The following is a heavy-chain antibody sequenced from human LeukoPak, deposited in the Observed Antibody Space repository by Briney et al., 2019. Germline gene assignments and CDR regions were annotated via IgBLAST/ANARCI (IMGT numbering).Heavy chain of an antibody. Sequence: PSETLSLTCTVSGGSISSSSYYWGWIRQPPGKGLEWIGSIYYSGSTYYNPSLKSRVTISVDTSKNQFSLKLSSVTAADTAVYYCATLPPLGVEMATSIDYWGQGTLVTVSS. V-gene: IGHV4-39*07. CDR3: ATLPPLGVEMATSIDY. J-gene: IGHJ4*02. D-gene: IGHD5-24*01. CDR1: GGSISSSSYY. CDR2: IYYSGST.